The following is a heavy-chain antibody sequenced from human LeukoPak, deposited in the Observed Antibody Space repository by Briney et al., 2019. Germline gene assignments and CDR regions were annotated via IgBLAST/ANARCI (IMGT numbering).Heavy chain of an antibody. D-gene: IGHD5-12*01. Sequence: PGGSLRLSCAASGFTFSSYAMTWVRQAPGKGLEWVSSIGGSGAITYYADSVKGRFTISRDNSKNTLYLQMNSLRAEDTAVYYCARVRSIGGYSGYDYYYYYGMDVWGQGTTVTVSS. CDR3: ARVRSIGGYSGYDYYYYYGMDV. CDR1: GFTFSSYA. J-gene: IGHJ6*02. CDR2: IGGSGAIT. V-gene: IGHV3-23*01.